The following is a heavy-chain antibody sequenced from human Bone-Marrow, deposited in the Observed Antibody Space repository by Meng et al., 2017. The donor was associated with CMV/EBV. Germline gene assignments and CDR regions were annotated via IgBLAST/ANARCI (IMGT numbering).Heavy chain of an antibody. CDR2: IGDDGTTT. CDR1: GFTFSSYV. Sequence: GGSLRLSCAASGFTFSSYVMSWVRQAPGKGLEWVSSIGDDGTTTYYADSVKGLFTISRDNSKDTLYLQMNSLRAEDTAVYYCVKNWVSWGQGTLVTVSS. D-gene: IGHD3-16*01. V-gene: IGHV3-23*01. J-gene: IGHJ5*02. CDR3: VKNWVS.